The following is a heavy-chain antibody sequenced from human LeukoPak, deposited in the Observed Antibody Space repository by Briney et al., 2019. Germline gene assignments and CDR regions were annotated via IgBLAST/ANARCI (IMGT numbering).Heavy chain of an antibody. V-gene: IGHV3-21*01. CDR1: GFTFSSYS. D-gene: IGHD6-13*01. CDR3: ARGGMAAAFIADY. J-gene: IGHJ4*02. Sequence: GGSLRLSCAASGFTFSSYSMNWVRQAPGKGLEWVSSISSSSSYIYYADSVKDRFTVSRDNAKNSLYLQMNSLRAEDTAVYYCARGGMAAAFIADYWGQGTLVTVSS. CDR2: ISSSSSYI.